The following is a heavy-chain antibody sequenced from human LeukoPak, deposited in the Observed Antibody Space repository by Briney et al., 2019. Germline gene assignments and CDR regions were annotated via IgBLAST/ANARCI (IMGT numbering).Heavy chain of an antibody. CDR1: GGSISSYY. CDR3: ARLNILTGYYKIGNWFDL. Sequence: PSETLSLTCTVSGGSISSYYWSWIRQPPGKGLEWIGYIYYSGSTNYNPSLKSRVTISVDTSKNQFSLKLSSVTAADTAVYYCARLNILTGYYKIGNWFDLWGQGTLVTVSS. V-gene: IGHV4-59*08. D-gene: IGHD3-9*01. J-gene: IGHJ5*02. CDR2: IYYSGST.